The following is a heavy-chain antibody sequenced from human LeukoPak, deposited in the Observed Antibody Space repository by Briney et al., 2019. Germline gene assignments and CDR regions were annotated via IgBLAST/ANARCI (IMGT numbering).Heavy chain of an antibody. CDR3: ARGNYYGMDV. V-gene: IGHV3-74*01. CDR1: GFTFSSYW. J-gene: IGHJ6*02. CDR2: INSDGTTT. Sequence: AGGSLRLSCAASGFTFSSYWMHWVRQAPGKGLLWVSRINSDGTTTYYADSVKGRFTISRDNAKNTLYLQMNSLRAEDTAVYYCARGNYYGMDVWGQGTTVTVSS.